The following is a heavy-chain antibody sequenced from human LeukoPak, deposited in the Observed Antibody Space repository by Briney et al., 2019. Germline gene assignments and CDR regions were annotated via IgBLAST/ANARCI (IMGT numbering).Heavy chain of an antibody. CDR1: GGSFSGYY. CDR2: INHSGGT. Sequence: SETLSLTCAVYGGSFSGYYWSWIRQPPGKGLEWIGEINHSGGTNYNPSLKSRVTISVDTSKNQFSLKLSSVTAADTAVYYCARDRSSSVGWFDPWGQGTLVTVSS. V-gene: IGHV4-34*01. CDR3: ARDRSSSVGWFDP. J-gene: IGHJ5*02. D-gene: IGHD6-6*01.